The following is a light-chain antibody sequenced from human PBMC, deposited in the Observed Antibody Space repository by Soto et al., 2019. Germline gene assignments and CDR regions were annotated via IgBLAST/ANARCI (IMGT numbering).Light chain of an antibody. CDR2: GSS. V-gene: IGKV3-20*01. Sequence: EVVLTQSPGTLSLSPGERATLSCRASQSVSNNYLAWYQQKPGQSHKLLIFGSSDRATGIPDRFSGSASGTDFTLTISSLEPEDFAVYYCQQYGSSPPYTFGQGTKLEIK. CDR1: QSVSNNY. J-gene: IGKJ2*01. CDR3: QQYGSSPPYT.